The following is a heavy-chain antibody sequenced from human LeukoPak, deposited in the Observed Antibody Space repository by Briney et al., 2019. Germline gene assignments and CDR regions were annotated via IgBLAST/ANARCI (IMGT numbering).Heavy chain of an antibody. CDR3: ARERKNKISGPRLGYFDY. J-gene: IGHJ4*02. Sequence: GASVKASCKASGYTFTSYYMHWVRQAPGQGLEWMGIINPSGGSTSYAQKFQGRVTMTRDTSTSTVYMELSSLRSEDTAVYYCARERKNKISGPRLGYFDYWGQGTLVTVSS. V-gene: IGHV1-46*01. CDR2: INPSGGST. CDR1: GYTFTSYY. D-gene: IGHD2-15*01.